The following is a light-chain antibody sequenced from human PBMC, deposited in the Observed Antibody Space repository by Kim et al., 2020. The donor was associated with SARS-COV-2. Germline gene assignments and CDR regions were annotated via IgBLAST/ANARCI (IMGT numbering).Light chain of an antibody. V-gene: IGLV1-44*01. CDR1: RSNIGTNP. CDR3: AAWDDSLDAWV. CDR2: SNN. J-gene: IGLJ3*02. Sequence: QSVLTQPPSASGTPGQRVTISCSGSRSNIGTNPVNWYQQLPRTAPKFLLYSNNQRPSGVPDRFSGSKSGTSASLAISGLQSEDEADYYCAAWDDSLDAWVFGGWAQLTVL.